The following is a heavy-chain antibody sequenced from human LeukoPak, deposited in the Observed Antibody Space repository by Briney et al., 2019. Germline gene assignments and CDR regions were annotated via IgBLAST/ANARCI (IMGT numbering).Heavy chain of an antibody. CDR3: ACGGSGSPFDY. V-gene: IGHV3-23*01. CDR2: IIWRGCST. J-gene: IGHJ4*02. D-gene: IGHD3-10*01. CDR1: GFTFISYG. Sequence: GGSLRLSCVASGFTFISYGMSWVRQAPGEGLEGGSAIIWRGCSTYYADSVKGLFTISRDNSKNTLYLQMNSLRAEDTAVYYCACGGSGSPFDYWGQGTLVTVSS.